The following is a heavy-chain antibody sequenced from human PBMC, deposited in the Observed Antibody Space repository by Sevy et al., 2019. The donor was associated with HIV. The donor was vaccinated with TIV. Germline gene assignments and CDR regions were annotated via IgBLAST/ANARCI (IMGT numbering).Heavy chain of an antibody. CDR3: AKDSGDFWSGYYNLYGMDV. CDR2: IRYDGSNK. D-gene: IGHD3-3*01. J-gene: IGHJ6*02. V-gene: IGHV3-30*02. CDR1: GFTFSSYG. Sequence: GGSLRLSCAASGFTFSSYGMHWVRQAPGNGLEWVAFIRYDGSNKYYADSVKGRFTISRDNSKNTLYLQMNSLRAEDTAVYYCAKDSGDFWSGYYNLYGMDVWGQGTTVTVSS.